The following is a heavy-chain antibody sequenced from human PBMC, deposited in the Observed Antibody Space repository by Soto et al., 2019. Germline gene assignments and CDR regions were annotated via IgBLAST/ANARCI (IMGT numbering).Heavy chain of an antibody. CDR2: ISSSSIYI. CDR1: GFTFSSYS. V-gene: IGHV3-21*01. J-gene: IGHJ5*02. CDR3: ARGYTGYCSGGTCYWFDP. D-gene: IGHD2-15*01. Sequence: GGSLRLSCAASGFTFSSYSMNWVRQAPGKGLEWISSISSSSIYIYQADSVQGRFTISRDNAKKSLYLQMNSLRAEDTAVYYCARGYTGYCSGGTCYWFDPWGQGTLVTVSS.